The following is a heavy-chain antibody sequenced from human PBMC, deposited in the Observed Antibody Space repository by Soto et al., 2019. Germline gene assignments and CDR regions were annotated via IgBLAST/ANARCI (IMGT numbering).Heavy chain of an antibody. V-gene: IGHV4-59*08. J-gene: IGHJ3*01. CDR1: GASISSNY. Sequence: QVQLQESGPGLVKPSETLSLTCTVSGASISSNYWSWIRQPPGKGLECIGYFSYSGSTNYNPSLKSRLIISVNTSRNQFSRKLTSVTATDPAMYYWARHSPLAAGAAFEFWGQGMMFTVSS. CDR3: ARHSPLAAGAAFEF. CDR2: FSYSGST. D-gene: IGHD6-13*01.